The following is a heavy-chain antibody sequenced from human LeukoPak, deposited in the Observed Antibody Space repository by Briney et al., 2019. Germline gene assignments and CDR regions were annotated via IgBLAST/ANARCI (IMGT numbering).Heavy chain of an antibody. CDR3: ASGVTGTTPLGGY. V-gene: IGHV4-39*07. CDR1: GGSISSSSYY. CDR2: IYYSGST. J-gene: IGHJ4*02. D-gene: IGHD1-7*01. Sequence: PSETLSLTCTVSGGSISSSSYYWGWIRQPPGKGLEWIGSIYYSGSTYYNPSLKSRVTISVDTSKNQFSLKLSSVTAADTAAYYCASGVTGTTPLGGYWGQGTLVTVSS.